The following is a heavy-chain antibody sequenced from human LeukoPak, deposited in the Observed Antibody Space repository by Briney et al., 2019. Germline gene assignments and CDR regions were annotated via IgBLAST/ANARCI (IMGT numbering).Heavy chain of an antibody. Sequence: PGGSLRLSCAASGFTFSSYSMNWVRQAPGKGLEWVSSISSTSSYIYYADSVKGRFTTSRDNAKNSLFLQMNSLRAEDTAVYYCARELMGLTMIVVVNPIDYWGQGTLVTVSS. CDR3: ARELMGLTMIVVVNPIDY. V-gene: IGHV3-21*01. CDR1: GFTFSSYS. J-gene: IGHJ4*02. CDR2: ISSTSSYI. D-gene: IGHD3-22*01.